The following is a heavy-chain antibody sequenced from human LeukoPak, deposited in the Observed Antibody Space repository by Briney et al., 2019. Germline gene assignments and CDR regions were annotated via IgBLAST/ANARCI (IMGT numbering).Heavy chain of an antibody. D-gene: IGHD4-17*01. CDR2: ISSSSSYT. Sequence: GSLRLSCAASGFTFSDYYMSWIRQAPGKGLEWISFISSSSSYTNYADSVKGRFTISRDNTKNSLYLQMNNLRAEDMAVYYCARGGADYVIGYWGQGTLVTVSS. CDR3: ARGGADYVIGY. V-gene: IGHV3-11*06. J-gene: IGHJ4*02. CDR1: GFTFSDYY.